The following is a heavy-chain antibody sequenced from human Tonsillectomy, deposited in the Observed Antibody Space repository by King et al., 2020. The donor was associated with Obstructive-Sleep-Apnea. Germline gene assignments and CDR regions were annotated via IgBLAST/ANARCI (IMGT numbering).Heavy chain of an antibody. CDR1: GYSFTTYW. V-gene: IGHV5-10-1*03. Sequence: VQLVESGAEVKKPGESLRISCQGSGYSFTTYWISWVRQMPGKGLEWMGRIDPSDSYTNYSPSFQDNVTISADKSISTAYLQWSSLKASDSAMYYCARLTSSWYGVSWGQGTLVTVSS. D-gene: IGHD6-13*01. CDR2: IDPSDSYT. CDR3: ARLTSSWYGVS. J-gene: IGHJ4*02.